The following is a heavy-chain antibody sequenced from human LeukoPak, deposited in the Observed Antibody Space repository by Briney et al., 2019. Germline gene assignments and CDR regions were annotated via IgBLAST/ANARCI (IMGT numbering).Heavy chain of an antibody. Sequence: SQTLSLTCTVSGGSISSGGYYWSWIRQPPGKGLEWIGYIYHSGSTYYNPSLKSRVTISVDRSKNQFSLKLSSVTAADTAVYYCAGVEDGKLVLDYWGQGTLVTVSS. CDR1: GGSISSGGYY. J-gene: IGHJ4*02. V-gene: IGHV4-30-2*01. CDR3: AGVEDGKLVLDY. CDR2: IYHSGST. D-gene: IGHD6-6*01.